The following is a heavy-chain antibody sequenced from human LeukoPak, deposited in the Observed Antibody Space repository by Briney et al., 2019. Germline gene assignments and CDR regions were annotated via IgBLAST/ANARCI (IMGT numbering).Heavy chain of an antibody. D-gene: IGHD3-22*01. CDR3: ARRGSGYSGCFDI. Sequence: GESLQISCKGSGYDFTSYWIGWVRPMPGKGLEWMGIIYPGDSDTRYRPSFQGQVTISADKSISTAYLQWSSLEASDTAMYYCARRGSGYSGCFDIWGQGTMVTVSP. CDR1: GYDFTSYW. V-gene: IGHV5-51*01. J-gene: IGHJ3*02. CDR2: IYPGDSDT.